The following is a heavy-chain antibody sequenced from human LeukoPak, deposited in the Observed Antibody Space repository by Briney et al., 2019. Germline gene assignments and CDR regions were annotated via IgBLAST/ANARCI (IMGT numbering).Heavy chain of an antibody. J-gene: IGHJ4*02. Sequence: GGSLRLSRAASGFTLSRYSMSWVRQAPGKGLEWVANIKHDGSEKYYVDSVKGRFTISRDNAKNSLYLQMNSLRGEDTAVYYCARDRDYYNYFEYWGQGTLVTVSS. CDR2: IKHDGSEK. D-gene: IGHD3-10*01. CDR1: GFTLSRYS. V-gene: IGHV3-7*04. CDR3: ARDRDYYNYFEY.